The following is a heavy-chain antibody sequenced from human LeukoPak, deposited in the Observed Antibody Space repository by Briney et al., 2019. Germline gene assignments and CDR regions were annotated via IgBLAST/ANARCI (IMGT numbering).Heavy chain of an antibody. CDR2: IYSSGTT. CDR1: GASINTYY. D-gene: IGHD2-2*01. J-gene: IGHJ4*02. CDR3: ARRGRSSTDPFEY. V-gene: IGHV4-4*09. Sequence: SETLSLTCTVSGASINTYYWYWIRQPPGKVLEWVGYIYSSGTTKYSTSLKSRVTLSLDTPKNQIFLRLTSVTAADTAVYYCARRGRSSTDPFEYWGQGTLVTVSS.